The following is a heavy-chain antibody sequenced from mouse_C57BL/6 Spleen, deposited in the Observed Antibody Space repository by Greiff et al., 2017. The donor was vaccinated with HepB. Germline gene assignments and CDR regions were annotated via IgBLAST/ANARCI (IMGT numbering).Heavy chain of an antibody. V-gene: IGHV1-55*01. J-gene: IGHJ1*03. Sequence: VQLQQPGAELVKPGASVKMSCKASGYTFTSYWITWVKQRPGQGLEWIGDIYPGSGSTNYNEKFKSKATLTVDTSSSTAYMQLSSLTSEDSAVYYCAKGTTVVAPEYFDVWGTGTTVTVSS. CDR2: IYPGSGST. CDR1: GYTFTSYW. D-gene: IGHD1-1*01. CDR3: AKGTTVVAPEYFDV.